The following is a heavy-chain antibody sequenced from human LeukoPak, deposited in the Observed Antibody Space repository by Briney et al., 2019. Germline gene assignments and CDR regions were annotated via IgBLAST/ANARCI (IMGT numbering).Heavy chain of an antibody. Sequence: GGSLRLSCAASGFTFSSYSMNWVRQAPGKGLEWVSSISSSSSYIYYADSVKGRFTISRDNAKNSLYLRMNSLRAEDTAVYYCARDPPLCSGGSCYFDYWGQGTLVTVSS. CDR2: ISSSSSYI. D-gene: IGHD2-15*01. CDR3: ARDPPLCSGGSCYFDY. CDR1: GFTFSSYS. V-gene: IGHV3-21*01. J-gene: IGHJ4*02.